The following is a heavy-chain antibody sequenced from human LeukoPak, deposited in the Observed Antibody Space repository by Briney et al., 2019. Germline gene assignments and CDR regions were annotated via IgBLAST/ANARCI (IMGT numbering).Heavy chain of an antibody. V-gene: IGHV4-34*01. CDR2: INHSGST. CDR3: AREKYCSGGSCLDY. CDR1: GGSFSGYY. D-gene: IGHD2-15*01. Sequence: PSETLSLTCAFDGGSFSGYYWSWIRQPPGKGLEWIGEINHSGSTNYNPSLKSRVTISVDTSKNQFSLKLSSVTAADPAVYYCAREKYCSGGSCLDYWGQGTLVTVSS. J-gene: IGHJ4*02.